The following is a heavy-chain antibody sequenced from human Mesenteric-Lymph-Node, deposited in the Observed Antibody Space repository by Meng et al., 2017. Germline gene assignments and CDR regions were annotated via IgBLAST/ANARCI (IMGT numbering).Heavy chain of an antibody. V-gene: IGHV3-21*01. Sequence: GESLKISCAASGFTFSSYSMNWVRQAPGKGLEWVSSISSSSSYIYYADSVKGRFTISRDNAKNSLYLQMNSLRAEDTAVYYCARANYYGMDVWGQGTTVTVSS. J-gene: IGHJ6*02. CDR2: ISSSSSYI. CDR1: GFTFSSYS. D-gene: IGHD3-10*01. CDR3: ARANYYGMDV.